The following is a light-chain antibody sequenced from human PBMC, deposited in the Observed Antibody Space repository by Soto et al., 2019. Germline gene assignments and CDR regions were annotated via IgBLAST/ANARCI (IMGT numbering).Light chain of an antibody. CDR3: QQSSSSPLT. Sequence: DIQMTQSPSSLSASVGDRVTITCRASQSISSHLNWYQHKPGKAPNLLIYAASSLQTGVPSRFSGSGSGTDFTRTISSLQPEDFATYYCQQSSSSPLTFGGGTKVEIK. V-gene: IGKV1-39*01. J-gene: IGKJ4*01. CDR2: AAS. CDR1: QSISSH.